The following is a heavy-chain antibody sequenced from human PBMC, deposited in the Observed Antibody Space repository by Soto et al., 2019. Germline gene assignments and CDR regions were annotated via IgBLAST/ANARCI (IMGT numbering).Heavy chain of an antibody. J-gene: IGHJ3*02. V-gene: IGHV4-39*01. Sequence: QLQLQESGPGLVKPSETLSLTCTVSGGSISSSHYYWGWIRQPPGKGLEWIGTIFYSGSSYYNPTLKRRVTISVDTSKNQFSLNLNSMTAADTAVYYCARTGGDYDMDAFHIWGQGTMVTVSS. D-gene: IGHD4-17*01. CDR3: ARTGGDYDMDAFHI. CDR2: IFYSGSS. CDR1: GGSISSSHYY.